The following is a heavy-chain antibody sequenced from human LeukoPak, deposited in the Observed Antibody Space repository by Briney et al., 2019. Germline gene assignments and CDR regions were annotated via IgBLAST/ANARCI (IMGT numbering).Heavy chain of an antibody. CDR2: VYYSGST. D-gene: IGHD2-15*01. Sequence: PSETLSLTCTVSGGSISSSNYHWGWIRQPPGKGLEWIGSVYYSGSTYYNPSFKSRVTLAVDTSKNQFSLKLSSVTAADTAVYYCASIDIGYYYYGMDVWGQGTTVTVSS. J-gene: IGHJ6*02. CDR3: ASIDIGYYYYGMDV. CDR1: GGSISSSNYH. V-gene: IGHV4-39*07.